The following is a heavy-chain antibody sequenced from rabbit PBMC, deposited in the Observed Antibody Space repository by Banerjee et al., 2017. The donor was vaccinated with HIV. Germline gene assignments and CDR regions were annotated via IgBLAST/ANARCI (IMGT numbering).Heavy chain of an antibody. J-gene: IGHJ4*01. Sequence: QSLEESGGGLVKPGASLTLTCKASGFDFSSYYYICWVRQAPGKGLELIACIYTSSGSTWYASWVNGRFTISRSTSLNTVDLKMTSLTAADTATYFCASSYAGYAGYGYGYYFNLWGQGTLVTVS. CDR3: ASSYAGYAGYGYGYYFNL. CDR1: GFDFSSYYY. D-gene: IGHD6-1*01. V-gene: IGHV1S43*01. CDR2: IYTSSGST.